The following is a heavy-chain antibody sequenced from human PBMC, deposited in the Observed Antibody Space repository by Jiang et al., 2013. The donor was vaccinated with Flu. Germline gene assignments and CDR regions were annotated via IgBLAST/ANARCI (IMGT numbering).Heavy chain of an antibody. Sequence: ETLSLTCSISGASTGSRDYCWGWARQPPGRGWSGLAISVTMTAPTSTPPYESRVTISVDTSKNQFSLRLTSVTAADTAVYYCARSLTVTTYGVYFSYMDVWGRGTTVTVSS. V-gene: IGHV4-39*07. CDR2: SVTMTAP. CDR1: GASTGSRDYC. J-gene: IGHJ6*03. CDR3: ARSLTVTTYGVYFSYMDV. D-gene: IGHD4-17*01.